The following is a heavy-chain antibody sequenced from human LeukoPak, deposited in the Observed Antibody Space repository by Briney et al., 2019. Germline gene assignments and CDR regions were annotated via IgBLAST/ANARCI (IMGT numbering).Heavy chain of an antibody. D-gene: IGHD6-13*01. V-gene: IGHV1-18*01. J-gene: IGHJ4*02. Sequence: ASVKVSCKASGYTFTNYGISWVRQAPGQGLEWMGWISAYNGDTNYAQKLQGRATMTTDTSTSTAYMELRSLRSDDTAVYYCAVRNRRSWSPFDFWGQGTLVTVSS. CDR2: ISAYNGDT. CDR3: AVRNRRSWSPFDF. CDR1: GYTFTNYG.